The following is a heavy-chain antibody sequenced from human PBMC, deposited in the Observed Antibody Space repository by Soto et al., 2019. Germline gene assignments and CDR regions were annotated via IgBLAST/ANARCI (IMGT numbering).Heavy chain of an antibody. CDR2: IYWDDDK. CDR1: GFSLSTSGVG. D-gene: IGHD3-16*01. CDR3: AQLHYDLGTLSY. V-gene: IGHV2-5*02. J-gene: IGHJ4*02. Sequence: QITLKESGPTLVKPTQTLTLTCTFSGFSLSTSGVGVGWIRQPPGKALEWLGIIYWDDDKRYSPSLKSRLTITKDTSKDQVVLTMTNMDPVDTGTYYCAQLHYDLGTLSYWGQGTLVTVSS.